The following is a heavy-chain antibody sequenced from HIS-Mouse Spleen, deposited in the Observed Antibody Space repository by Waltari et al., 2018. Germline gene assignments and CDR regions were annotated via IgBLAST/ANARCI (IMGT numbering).Heavy chain of an antibody. V-gene: IGHV4-34*01. D-gene: IGHD1-1*01. J-gene: IGHJ2*01. CDR3: ARGNWRYWYFDL. CDR2: INHMGST. CDR1: GGSFSGYY. Sequence: QVQLQQWGAGLLKPSETLSLTCAVYGGSFSGYYWSWIRQPPGKGREWIGEINHMGSTNYNPSLKSRVTISVDTSKTQFSLELSSVTAADTAVYYCARGNWRYWYFDLWGRGTLVTVSS.